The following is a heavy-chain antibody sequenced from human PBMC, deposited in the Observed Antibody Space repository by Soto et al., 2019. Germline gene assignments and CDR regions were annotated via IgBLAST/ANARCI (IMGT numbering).Heavy chain of an antibody. D-gene: IGHD6-19*01. CDR2: ISYDGSNQ. Sequence: GGSLRLSCAASGFSFSRHGMHWVRQAPGKGLEWVAVISYDGSNQDYADSVKGRFSISRDNSKNTVYLQMNSLRVEDSAVYYCARDRSSTYYYYGMDLWGQGTTVTVSS. CDR1: GFSFSRHG. V-gene: IGHV3-30-3*01. J-gene: IGHJ6*02. CDR3: ARDRSSTYYYYGMDL.